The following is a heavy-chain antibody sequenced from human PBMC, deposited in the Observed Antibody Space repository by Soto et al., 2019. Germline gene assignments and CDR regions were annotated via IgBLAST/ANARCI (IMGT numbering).Heavy chain of an antibody. J-gene: IGHJ4*02. CDR1: GGSISSGGYS. D-gene: IGHD3-22*01. V-gene: IGHV4-30-2*01. CDR2: IYHSGST. Sequence: SETLSLTCAVSGGSISSGGYSWSWIRQPPGKGLEWIGYIYHSGSTYYNPSLKSRVTISVDRSKNQFSLKLSSVTAEDTAVYYCARSTLRYYSDTSGYHFDHWGQGTLVTVSS. CDR3: ARSTLRYYSDTSGYHFDH.